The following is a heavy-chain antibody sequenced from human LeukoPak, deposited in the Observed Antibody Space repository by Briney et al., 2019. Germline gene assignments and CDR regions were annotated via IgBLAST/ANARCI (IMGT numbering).Heavy chain of an antibody. J-gene: IGHJ4*02. CDR3: ARPVGENCSATSCYRDAQYGY. Sequence: AGGTLRLSCLGSGYSFTSYWISWVRQMPGKGLEWMGKMDLYYCFTKYSPSFQGHVTMSVDKSINTAFLHCSGLKASDTAIYYCARPVGENCSATSCYRDAQYGYWGQGTLVTVSS. CDR1: GYSFTSYW. CDR2: MDLYYCFT. V-gene: IGHV5-10-1*01. D-gene: IGHD2-2*01.